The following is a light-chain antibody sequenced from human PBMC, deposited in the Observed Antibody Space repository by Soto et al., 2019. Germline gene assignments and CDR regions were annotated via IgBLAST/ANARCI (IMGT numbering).Light chain of an antibody. CDR1: SSDVGGYKY. CDR3: SSYAGNNNVV. CDR2: EVS. J-gene: IGLJ2*01. V-gene: IGLV2-8*01. Sequence: QSALTQPPSASGSPGQSVTISCTGTSSDVGGYKYVSWYQQHPGKAPKVMIYEVSKRPSGVPDRFSGSKSGNTASLTVSGLQAGDEADYYCSSYAGNNNVVFGGGTKLTVL.